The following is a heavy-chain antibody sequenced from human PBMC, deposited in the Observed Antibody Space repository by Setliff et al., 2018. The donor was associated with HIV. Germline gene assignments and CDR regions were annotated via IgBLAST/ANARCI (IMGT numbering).Heavy chain of an antibody. J-gene: IGHJ4*02. V-gene: IGHV1-69*10. CDR1: GGTFSSSA. D-gene: IGHD3-10*01. CDR2: IIPVFGMT. CDR3: ATLDYYGSATYNLALHY. Sequence: SVKVSCKASGGTFSSSALSWVRQARGQGPEWLGGIIPVFGMTDYAQNFQGRVTITADTSTDTAYMELGSLRSEDTAIYYCATLDYYGSATYNLALHYWGQGTLVTVSS.